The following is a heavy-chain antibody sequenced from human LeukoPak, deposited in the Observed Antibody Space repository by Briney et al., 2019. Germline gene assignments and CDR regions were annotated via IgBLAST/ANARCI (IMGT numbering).Heavy chain of an antibody. D-gene: IGHD3-16*02. CDR1: GGSISSYY. Sequence: PSETLSLTCTVSGGSISSYYWSWMPQPPGKGLEWIGHIYYSGSNNYNPSLKRRVTISVDTSKNQFSLKLSSVTAADTAVYYCARGCNWWSYRNFDYWGQGTLVTVSS. CDR2: IYYSGSN. V-gene: IGHV4-59*01. CDR3: ARGCNWWSYRNFDY. J-gene: IGHJ4*02.